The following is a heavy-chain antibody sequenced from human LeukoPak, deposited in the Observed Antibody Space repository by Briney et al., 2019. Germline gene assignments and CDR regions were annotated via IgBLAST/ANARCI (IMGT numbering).Heavy chain of an antibody. V-gene: IGHV3-21*01. CDR3: ARFLNRDYYDSSGPPDAFDI. D-gene: IGHD3-22*01. J-gene: IGHJ3*02. CDR2: ISSSSSYI. Sequence: PGGSLRLSCAASGFTFSSYSMNWVRQAPGKGLEWASSISSSSSYIYYADSVKGRFTISRDNAKNSLYLQMNSLRAEDTAVYYCARFLNRDYYDSSGPPDAFDIWGQGTMVTVSS. CDR1: GFTFSSYS.